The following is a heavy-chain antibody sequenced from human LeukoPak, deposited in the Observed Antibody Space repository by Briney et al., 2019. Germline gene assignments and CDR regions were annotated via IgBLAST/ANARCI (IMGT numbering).Heavy chain of an antibody. Sequence: SETLSLTCTVSGGSISSSYYWGWIRQPPGKGLEWIGNKYYRGSTYYNPSLKSRVTISVDTSKNQFSLKLSSVTAADTAVYYCARRGGGSFGYWGQGTLVTVSS. V-gene: IGHV4-39*07. CDR2: KYYRGST. J-gene: IGHJ4*02. CDR1: GGSISSSYY. D-gene: IGHD2-15*01. CDR3: ARRGGGSFGY.